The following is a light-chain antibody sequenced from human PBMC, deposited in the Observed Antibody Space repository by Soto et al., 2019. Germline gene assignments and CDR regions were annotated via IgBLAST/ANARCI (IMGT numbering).Light chain of an antibody. CDR3: QQYNSYSG. Sequence: DIQMTQSPSTLSASVGDRVTITCRASQSISSRLAWYQQKPGKAPKLLIYKASSLESGVPSRFSGSGSGTEFTLTISSLQADVVATYYCQQYNSYSGFGGGTKGEVK. CDR1: QSISSR. J-gene: IGKJ4*02. V-gene: IGKV1-5*03. CDR2: KAS.